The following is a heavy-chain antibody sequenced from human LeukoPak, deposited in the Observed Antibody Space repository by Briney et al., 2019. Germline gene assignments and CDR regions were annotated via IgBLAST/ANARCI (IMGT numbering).Heavy chain of an antibody. V-gene: IGHV1-2*04. CDR3: ARMKYYYGSATPEDAFDI. J-gene: IGHJ3*02. CDR2: INPNSGGT. D-gene: IGHD3-10*01. Sequence: ASVKVSCKASGYTFTSYYMHWVRQAPGQGLEWMGWINPNSGGTNYAQKFQGWVTMTRDTSISTAYMELSRLRSDDTAVYYCARMKYYYGSATPEDAFDIWGQGIMITVSS. CDR1: GYTFTSYY.